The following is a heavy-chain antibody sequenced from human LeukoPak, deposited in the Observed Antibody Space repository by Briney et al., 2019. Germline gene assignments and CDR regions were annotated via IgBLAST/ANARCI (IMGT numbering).Heavy chain of an antibody. D-gene: IGHD1-26*01. CDR1: GFTFSSYE. CDR3: ARVLGIVGG. CDR2: ISSSGTSM. V-gene: IGHV3-48*03. Sequence: GGSLRLSCAASGFTFSSYEMNWVRQAPGKWLEWVSYISSSGTSMYYADSVKGRFTISRDNAKNSLYLQINSLRADDTAVYYCARVLGIVGGWGQGTLVTVSS. J-gene: IGHJ4*02.